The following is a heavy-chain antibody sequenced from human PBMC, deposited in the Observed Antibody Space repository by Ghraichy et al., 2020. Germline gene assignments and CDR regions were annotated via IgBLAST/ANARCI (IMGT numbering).Heavy chain of an antibody. J-gene: IGHJ4*02. CDR2: IDWEDDK. V-gene: IGHV2-70*11. CDR1: GFSLTTRGMS. CDR3: ARYPPYSGYDD. Sequence: SGPTLVKPTQTLTLTCTFSGFSLTTRGMSVSWVRQPPGKALEWLARIDWEDDKYYSTSLRTRLSISMDTSRNQVVLTMTNMDTVDTATYYCARYPPYSGYDDWGQGTXXXXXS. D-gene: IGHD6-25*01.